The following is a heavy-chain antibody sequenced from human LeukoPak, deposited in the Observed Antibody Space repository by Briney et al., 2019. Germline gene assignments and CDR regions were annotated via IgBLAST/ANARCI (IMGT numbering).Heavy chain of an antibody. J-gene: IGHJ5*02. CDR2: ISGSGGST. CDR3: AKAKPFGVVISWFDP. V-gene: IGHV3-23*01. CDR1: GFTFSSYA. D-gene: IGHD3-3*01. Sequence: HPGGSLRLSCAASGFTFSSYAMSWVRQAPGNGLEWVSAISGSGGSTYYADSVKGRFTISRDNSKNTLYLQMNSLRAEDTAVYYCAKAKPFGVVISWFDPWGQGTLVTVSS.